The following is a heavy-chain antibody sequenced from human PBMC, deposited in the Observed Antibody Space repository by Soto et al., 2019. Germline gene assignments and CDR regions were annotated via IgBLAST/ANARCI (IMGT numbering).Heavy chain of an antibody. CDR2: IGPASGDT. Sequence: ASVKVSCKASGYTFTGHYIHWVRQAPGQGPEWMGEIGPASGDTRYAQKFQGRVTMTRDTSITTVYMELNNLSLDDTAVYYCGRGRSGQLVVFYWGQGTPVTVSS. CDR1: GYTFTGHY. D-gene: IGHD3-10*01. CDR3: GRGRSGQLVVFY. V-gene: IGHV1-2*02. J-gene: IGHJ4*02.